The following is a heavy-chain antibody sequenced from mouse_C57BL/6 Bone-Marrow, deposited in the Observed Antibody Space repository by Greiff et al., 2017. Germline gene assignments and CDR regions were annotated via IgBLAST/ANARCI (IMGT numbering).Heavy chain of an antibody. D-gene: IGHD1-1*01. CDR1: GFNIKDYY. Sequence: VQLQQSGAELVRPGASVKLSCTASGFNIKDYYMHWVKQRPEQGLEWIGRIDPEDGGTEYAPKFQGKATMTADTSSNTAYLQLSSLTSEDTAVYYCTSDYGSSPYWYFDVWGTGTTVTVSS. J-gene: IGHJ1*03. V-gene: IGHV14-1*01. CDR3: TSDYGSSPYWYFDV. CDR2: IDPEDGGT.